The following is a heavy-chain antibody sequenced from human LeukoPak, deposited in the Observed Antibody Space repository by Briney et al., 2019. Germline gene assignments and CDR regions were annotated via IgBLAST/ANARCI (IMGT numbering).Heavy chain of an antibody. CDR1: GFSLSTSGVG. J-gene: IGHJ4*02. CDR2: IYWDDDK. CDR3: ARRWASMSYRVYYFDY. V-gene: IGHV2-5*02. D-gene: IGHD3-16*01. Sequence: SGPTLVNPTQTLTLTCTFSGFSLSTSGVGVAWIRQPPGKALEWLALIYWDDDKRYSPSLKSRLTITKDTSKNQVVLTMTNMDPVDTATYYCARRWASMSYRVYYFDYWGQGTLVTVSS.